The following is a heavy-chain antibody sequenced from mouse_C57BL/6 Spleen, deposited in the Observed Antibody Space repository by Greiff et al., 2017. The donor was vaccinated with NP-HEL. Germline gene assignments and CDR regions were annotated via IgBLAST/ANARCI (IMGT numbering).Heavy chain of an antibody. CDR2: IDPSDSET. D-gene: IGHD1-1*01. J-gene: IGHJ3*01. CDR3: ARSYGSSPGWFAY. Sequence: QQSCKASGYTFTSYWMHWGKQRPIQGLEWIGNIDPSDSETHYNQKFKDKATLTVDKSSSTAYMQLSSLTSEDSAVYYCARSYGSSPGWFAYWGQGTLVTVSA. CDR1: GYTFTSYW. V-gene: IGHV1-52*01.